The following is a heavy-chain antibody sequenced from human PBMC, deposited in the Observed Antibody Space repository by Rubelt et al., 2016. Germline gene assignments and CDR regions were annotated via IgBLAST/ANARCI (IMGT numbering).Heavy chain of an antibody. CDR1: GGSISSGGYY. V-gene: IGHV4-61*08. CDR2: TSYNLGP. J-gene: IGHJ5*01. Sequence: QLQESGPGLVKPSQTLSLTCTVSGGSISSGGYYWSWIRQPPGRGLEWIAYTSYNLGPVYNPSLTGRCTLSLDTSKNQWSLKLNSVTAADTAVYYCAKHTESRLSGDFDFWGQGILVTVSS. D-gene: IGHD7-27*01. CDR3: AKHTESRLSGDFDF.